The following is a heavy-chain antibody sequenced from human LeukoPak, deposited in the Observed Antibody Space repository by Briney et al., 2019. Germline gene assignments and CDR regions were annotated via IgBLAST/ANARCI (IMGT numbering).Heavy chain of an antibody. D-gene: IGHD1-1*01. CDR1: GGSISSGSYY. CDR3: ARRSRYNWNDLGFDY. Sequence: SETLSLTCTVSGGSISSGSYYWSWIRQPAGKGLEWIGRISTSGTSNYNPSLNSRVTISLDTSKNQFSLRLSSVTAADTAVYYCARRSRYNWNDLGFDYWGQGTLVTVSS. CDR2: ISTSGTS. J-gene: IGHJ4*02. V-gene: IGHV4-61*02.